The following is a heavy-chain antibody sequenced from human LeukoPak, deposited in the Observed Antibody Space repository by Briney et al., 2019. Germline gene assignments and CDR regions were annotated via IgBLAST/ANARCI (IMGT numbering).Heavy chain of an antibody. V-gene: IGHV4-59*11. D-gene: IGHD5-18*01. CDR3: ARDGYGPTDY. Sequence: SETLSLTRTVSGGSFSGPYWSWIRQTPGKGLEGIGYIYHNGDTRYNPSLKSQVTMSVDTSKNQFSLKLNSVTPADTAVYYCARDGYGPTDYWGKGSLVTVSS. CDR2: IYHNGDT. J-gene: IGHJ4*02. CDR1: GGSFSGPY.